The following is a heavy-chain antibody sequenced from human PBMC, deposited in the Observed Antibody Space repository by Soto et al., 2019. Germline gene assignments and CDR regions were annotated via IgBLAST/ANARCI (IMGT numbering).Heavy chain of an antibody. CDR1: GGSISSYY. CDR3: ATYIVAFDY. D-gene: IGHD5-12*01. Sequence: PSETLSLTCTVSGGSISSYYWSWIRQPPGKGLEWIGYIYYSGSTNYNPSLKSRVTISVDTSKNQFSLKPSSVTAADTAVYYCATYIVAFDYWGQGTLVTVSS. J-gene: IGHJ4*02. CDR2: IYYSGST. V-gene: IGHV4-59*01.